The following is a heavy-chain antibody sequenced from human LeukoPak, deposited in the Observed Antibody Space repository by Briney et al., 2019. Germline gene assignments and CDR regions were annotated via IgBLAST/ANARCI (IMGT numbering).Heavy chain of an antibody. CDR1: GFTFSSYS. J-gene: IGHJ3*02. V-gene: IGHV3-21*01. CDR2: ISSSSSYI. CDR3: ARGVVGYAFDI. Sequence: GGSLRLSCAASGFTFSSYSMNWVRQATGKGLEWVSSISSSSSYIYYADSVKGRFTISRDNAKNSLYLQMNSMRAEDTAVYYCARGVVGYAFDIWGQGTMVTVSS. D-gene: IGHD2-21*01.